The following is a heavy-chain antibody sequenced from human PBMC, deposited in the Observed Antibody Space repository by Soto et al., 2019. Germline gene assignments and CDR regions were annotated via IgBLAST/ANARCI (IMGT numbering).Heavy chain of an antibody. D-gene: IGHD6-13*01. CDR1: GFIFSSYS. V-gene: IGHV3-48*01. CDR2: ISSRSSTI. Sequence: EVQLVESGGGLVQPGGSLRLSCAASGFIFSSYSINWVRQAPGKGLEWVSYISSRSSTIYYAVSVKGRFTISRDNAKNSLYLQMSSLRAEDTAMYYCALAAAGSYYFDYWGQGTLVTVSS. CDR3: ALAAAGSYYFDY. J-gene: IGHJ4*02.